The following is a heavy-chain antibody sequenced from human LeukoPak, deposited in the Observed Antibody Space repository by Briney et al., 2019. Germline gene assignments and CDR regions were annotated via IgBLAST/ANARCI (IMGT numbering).Heavy chain of an antibody. V-gene: IGHV3-33*06. J-gene: IGHJ4*02. D-gene: IGHD3-10*01. Sequence: GGSLRLSCAASGFTFSVYGMHWVRQPPGKGLEWVALIWYDGSDKYYADSVKGRFTISRDNSENTLYLQMNGLRAEDTAVYYCVKDRGSSRVRASFDYWGQGTLVTVPS. CDR1: GFTFSVYG. CDR3: VKDRGSSRVRASFDY. CDR2: IWYDGSDK.